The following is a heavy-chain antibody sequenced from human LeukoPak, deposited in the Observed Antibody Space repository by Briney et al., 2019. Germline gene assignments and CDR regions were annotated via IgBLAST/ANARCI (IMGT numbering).Heavy chain of an antibody. J-gene: IGHJ4*02. CDR2: IDYRGST. Sequence: PSETLSLTCTVSGASFRSHYWSWIRQPPGKGLEWIGYIDYRGSTKYNPSLKSRVTISVDTSKNQFSLKLTSVTAADTAVYFCARVAVTNDSNYWGQGTLVTVSS. CDR3: ARVAVTNDSNY. D-gene: IGHD2-21*02. V-gene: IGHV4-59*11. CDR1: GASFRSHY.